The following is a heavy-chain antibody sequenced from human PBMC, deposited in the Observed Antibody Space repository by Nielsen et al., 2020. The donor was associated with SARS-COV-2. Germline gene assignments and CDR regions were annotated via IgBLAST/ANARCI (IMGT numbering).Heavy chain of an antibody. CDR3: AKDLAGPRSWYGWISAFDI. Sequence: GESLKISCAASGFDFTTYWMHWVRQAPGKGLEWVAVISYDGSNKYYADSVKGRFTISRDNSKNTLYLQMNSLRAEDTAVYYCAKDLAGPRSWYGWISAFDIWGQGTMVTVSS. J-gene: IGHJ3*02. D-gene: IGHD6-13*01. CDR2: ISYDGSNK. CDR1: GFDFTTYW. V-gene: IGHV3-30*18.